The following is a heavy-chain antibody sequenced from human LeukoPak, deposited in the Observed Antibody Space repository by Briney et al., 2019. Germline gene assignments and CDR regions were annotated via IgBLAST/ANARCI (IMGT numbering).Heavy chain of an antibody. CDR1: GYSFTSYW. J-gene: IGHJ5*02. CDR3: ARHNDIVVVPAAGYNWFDP. CDR2: IDPSDSYT. Sequence: PGESLKISCKGSGYSFTSYWISWVRQMPGKGLEWMGRIDPSDSYTNYSPSFQGHVTISADKSISTAYLQWSSLKASDTAMYYCARHNDIVVVPAAGYNWFDPWGQGTLVTVSS. V-gene: IGHV5-10-1*01. D-gene: IGHD2-2*01.